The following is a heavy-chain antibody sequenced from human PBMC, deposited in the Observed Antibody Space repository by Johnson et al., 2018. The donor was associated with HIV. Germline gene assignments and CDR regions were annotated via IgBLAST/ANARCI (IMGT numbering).Heavy chain of an antibody. V-gene: IGHV3-66*01. Sequence: MQLVESGGNLVQPGGSLRLSCAASGFSVSNYYMSWVRQAPGKGLEWVSVLFSDGTTYYADSVKGRFTISRDNSKNTLFLQMNSLRAEDTAVFYCARACRDGYTCYVFDVWGQGTRVTVSS. J-gene: IGHJ3*01. CDR1: GFSVSNYY. CDR3: ARACRDGYTCYVFDV. CDR2: LFSDGTT. D-gene: IGHD5-24*01.